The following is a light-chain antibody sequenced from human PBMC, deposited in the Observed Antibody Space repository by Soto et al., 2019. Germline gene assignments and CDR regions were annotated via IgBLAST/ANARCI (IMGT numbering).Light chain of an antibody. J-gene: IGLJ1*01. Sequence: QAALTQPPSASGSPGQSVTISCTGTSSDVGGYNFVSWYQQHPVKAPKLLIFKVSERPSGVPDRFSGSKSGNTASLTVSGLQADDEADYYCSSFAGSSFYVFGSGTKLTVL. CDR2: KVS. CDR1: SSDVGGYNF. CDR3: SSFAGSSFYV. V-gene: IGLV2-8*01.